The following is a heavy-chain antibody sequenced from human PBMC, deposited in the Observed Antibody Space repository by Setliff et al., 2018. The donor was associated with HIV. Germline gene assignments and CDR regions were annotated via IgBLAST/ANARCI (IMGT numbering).Heavy chain of an antibody. CDR1: GYSFTTYW. CDR2: IYPGDSDT. D-gene: IGHD1-26*01. V-gene: IGHV5-51*01. J-gene: IGHJ6*03. CDR3: TRNIGSGTYWGSWYYMDV. Sequence: PGESLKISCKGSGYSFTTYWIGWVRQMPGKGLEWMGIIYPGDSDTRYSPSFQGQVTISADESISTAYLQWSSLKASDTAMYYCTRNIGSGTYWGSWYYMDVWGKGTTVTVSS.